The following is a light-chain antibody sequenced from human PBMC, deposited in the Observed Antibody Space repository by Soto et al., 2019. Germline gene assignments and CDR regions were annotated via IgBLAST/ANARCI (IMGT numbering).Light chain of an antibody. Sequence: ENVLTQSPGTLSLSTGERATLSCRASQSVSSSYLAWYQQKPGQAPRLLIYGASSRATGIPDRFSGSGSGTDFTLTISRLEPEDFAVNYCQQYGSSPRTFGQGTKVDIK. V-gene: IGKV3-20*01. CDR3: QQYGSSPRT. CDR1: QSVSSSY. CDR2: GAS. J-gene: IGKJ1*01.